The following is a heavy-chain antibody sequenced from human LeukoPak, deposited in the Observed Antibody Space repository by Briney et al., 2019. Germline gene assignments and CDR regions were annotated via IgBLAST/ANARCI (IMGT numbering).Heavy chain of an antibody. V-gene: IGHV3-23*01. J-gene: IGHJ3*02. CDR1: GFSSSSYA. Sequence: PGGSLRLSCAASGFSSSSYAMSWVRQAPGKGLEWVSSFSGSGGSTYYADSVKGRFTISRDNSKNTLYLQMNSLRAEDTAVYYCAREGDSSGYGFHAFDIWGQGTMVTVSS. CDR2: FSGSGGST. CDR3: AREGDSSGYGFHAFDI. D-gene: IGHD3-22*01.